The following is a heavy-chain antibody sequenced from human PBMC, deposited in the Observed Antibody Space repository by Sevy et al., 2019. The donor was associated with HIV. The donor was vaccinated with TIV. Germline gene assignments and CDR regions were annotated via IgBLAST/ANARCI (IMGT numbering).Heavy chain of an antibody. V-gene: IGHV3-23*01. Sequence: GGSLRLSCAASGFTFSSYAMSWVRQAPGKGLEWVSTISGSGGSTYYTDSVKGRFTISRDNSKNTLYLQMNSLRADDTAVYYCAKAVSWELHYDAFDLWGQGTMVTVSS. J-gene: IGHJ3*01. CDR1: GFTFSSYA. D-gene: IGHD1-26*01. CDR2: ISGSGGST. CDR3: AKAVSWELHYDAFDL.